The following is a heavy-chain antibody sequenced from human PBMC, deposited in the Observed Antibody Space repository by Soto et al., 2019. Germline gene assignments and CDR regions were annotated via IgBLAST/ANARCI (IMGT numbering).Heavy chain of an antibody. D-gene: IGHD1-26*01. CDR2: ISRDGSHK. CDR3: ARSRNSAVADSSDF. V-gene: IGHV3-30*04. Sequence: GGSLRLSCAASGFIFRNYAIHWVRQAPGKGLEWVAVISRDGSHKYYLDSVKGRFTISRDNSKDTVNLLMNSLRDDDSAMYYCARSRNSAVADSSDFSGQGTLVTVSS. J-gene: IGHJ4*02. CDR1: GFIFRNYA.